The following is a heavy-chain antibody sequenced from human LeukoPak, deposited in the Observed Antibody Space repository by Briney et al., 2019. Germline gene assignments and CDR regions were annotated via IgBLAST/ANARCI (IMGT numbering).Heavy chain of an antibody. Sequence: SETLSLTCTVSGGSISSHYWSWIRQPPGKGLEWIGFIYYSGTTNYNPSLKSRVTISVDTSKNQFYLKLSSLTAADTAVYYCARSPGGVNNWFDPWGQGTLVTVSS. CDR1: GGSISSHY. V-gene: IGHV4-59*08. J-gene: IGHJ5*02. D-gene: IGHD2-8*01. CDR2: IYYSGTT. CDR3: ARSPGGVNNWFDP.